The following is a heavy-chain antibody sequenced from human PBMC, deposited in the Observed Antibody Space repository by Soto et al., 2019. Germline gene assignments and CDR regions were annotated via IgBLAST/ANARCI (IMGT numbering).Heavy chain of an antibody. V-gene: IGHV4-59*01. J-gene: IGHJ6*02. Sequence: QVQLQESGPGLVKPSETLSLTCTVSGGSISSYYWSWIRQPPGKGLEWIGYIYYSGSTNYNPSLKSRVTISVDTSKNQFSLKLSSVTAADTAVYYCARVGDDYGDRYYYYGMDVWGQGTTVTVSS. CDR2: IYYSGST. CDR3: ARVGDDYGDRYYYYGMDV. D-gene: IGHD4-17*01. CDR1: GGSISSYY.